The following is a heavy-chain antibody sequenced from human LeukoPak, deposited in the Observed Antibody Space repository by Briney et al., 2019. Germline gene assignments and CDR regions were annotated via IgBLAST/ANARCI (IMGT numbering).Heavy chain of an antibody. CDR1: GGTFSSYG. D-gene: IGHD5-24*01. CDR2: IIPIFGTA. J-gene: IGHJ5*01. Sequence: GSSVKVSCKAFGGTFSSYGISWVRQAPGQGLEWMGRIIPIFGTAYYAQKFQGRVTITTDESTSTAYMELSSLRSEDTAVYYCARGDGYGDSWFDSWGQGTLVTVSS. CDR3: ARGDGYGDSWFDS. V-gene: IGHV1-69*05.